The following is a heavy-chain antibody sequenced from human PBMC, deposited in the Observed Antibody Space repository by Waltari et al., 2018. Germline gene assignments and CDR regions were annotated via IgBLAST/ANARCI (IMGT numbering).Heavy chain of an antibody. CDR3: ARSPGGKYDY. V-gene: IGHV3-74*01. CDR2: ISTDGSTT. Sequence: EVQLVESGGDLVQPGGSLRLSCAASGFIFSDYWMNWVRQPPGKGLVWVSRISTDGSTTTYADSVKGRFTISRDNAKNTLYLQMNSLRAEDTAVYYCARSPGGKYDYWGQGTLVTVSS. D-gene: IGHD3-16*01. J-gene: IGHJ4*02. CDR1: GFIFSDYW.